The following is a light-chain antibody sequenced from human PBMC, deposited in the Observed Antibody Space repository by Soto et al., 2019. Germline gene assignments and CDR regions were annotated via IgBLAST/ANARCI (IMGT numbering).Light chain of an antibody. CDR2: DVT. CDR1: SSDVGGYNY. CDR3: SSYTSTNTYV. V-gene: IGLV2-14*01. Sequence: ALTQPASVSASPGQSITISCTGTSSDVGGYNYVSWYQQHPGKAPKVIIYDVTIRPSGVSYRFSGSKSGNTASLTISGLQAEDEADYYCSSYTSTNTYVFGTGTKVTVL. J-gene: IGLJ1*01.